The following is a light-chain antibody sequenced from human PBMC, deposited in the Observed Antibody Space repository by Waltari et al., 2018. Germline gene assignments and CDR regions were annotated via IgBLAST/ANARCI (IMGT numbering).Light chain of an antibody. CDR2: YAS. Sequence: DIQMTQSPSSLSASVGHRVSISCRASQEISIFLNWYQQNPGKAPKLLVSYASTLQRGVPARFSGTGSGTDFTLVISSLQPEDFATYFCQQSYTSLLTFGGGTRVDIK. J-gene: IGKJ4*01. CDR3: QQSYTSLLT. V-gene: IGKV1-39*01. CDR1: QEISIF.